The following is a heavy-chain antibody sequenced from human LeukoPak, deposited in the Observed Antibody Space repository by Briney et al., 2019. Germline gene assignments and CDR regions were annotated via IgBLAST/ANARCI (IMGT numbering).Heavy chain of an antibody. J-gene: IGHJ5*02. CDR2: IYHTGST. CDR3: TRSIMNFYVSGT. V-gene: IGHV4-61*01. D-gene: IGHD3-10*01. CDR1: GGSVSSTSRSYF. Sequence: SETLSLTCTVSGGSVSSTSRSYFWSWMRQPPGKGLEWLGYIYHTGSTKYNPSLESRVTMSVDTFKNQFSLKLRSVTAADTAVYYCTRSIMNFYVSGTWGRGTLVTVSS.